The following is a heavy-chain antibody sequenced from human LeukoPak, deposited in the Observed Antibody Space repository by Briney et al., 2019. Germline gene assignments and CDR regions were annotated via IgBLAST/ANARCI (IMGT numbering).Heavy chain of an antibody. Sequence: ASVKVSCKASGYTFTSYAMHWVRQAPGQRLEWMGWINAGNGDTKYSQKFQGRVTITRGTSASTAYMELSSLRSEDTAVYYCARVFPGDYTTGFDPWGQGTLVTVSS. CDR3: ARVFPGDYTTGFDP. D-gene: IGHD4-17*01. J-gene: IGHJ5*02. V-gene: IGHV1-3*01. CDR1: GYTFTSYA. CDR2: INAGNGDT.